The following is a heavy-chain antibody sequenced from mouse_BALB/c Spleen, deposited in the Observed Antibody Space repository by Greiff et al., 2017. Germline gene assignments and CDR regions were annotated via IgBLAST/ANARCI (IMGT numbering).Heavy chain of an antibody. Sequence: VQLQQSGAELVRPGTSVKVSCKASGYAFTNYLIEWVKQRPGQGLEWIGVINPGCGGTNYNEKFKGKATLTADKSSSTAYMQLNRLTSDDSAVYFCSRSYYYGSSPYWGQGTTLTVSA. CDR3: SRSYYYGSSPY. V-gene: IGHV1-54*01. D-gene: IGHD1-1*01. CDR1: GYAFTNYL. J-gene: IGHJ2*01. CDR2: INPGCGGT.